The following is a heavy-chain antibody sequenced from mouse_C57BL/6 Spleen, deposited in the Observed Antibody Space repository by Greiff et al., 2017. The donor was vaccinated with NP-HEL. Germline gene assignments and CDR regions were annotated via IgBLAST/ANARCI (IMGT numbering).Heavy chain of an antibody. J-gene: IGHJ2*01. CDR2: ISDGGSYT. CDR1: GFTFSSYA. CDR3: AREGPPVVAPYFDD. D-gene: IGHD1-1*01. V-gene: IGHV5-4*01. Sequence: EVKLVESGGGLVKPGGSLKLSCAASGFTFSSYAMSWVRQTPEKRLEWVATISDGGSYTYYPDNVKGRFTISRDNAKNNLYLQMSHLKSEDTAMYYCAREGPPVVAPYFDDWGQGTTLTVSS.